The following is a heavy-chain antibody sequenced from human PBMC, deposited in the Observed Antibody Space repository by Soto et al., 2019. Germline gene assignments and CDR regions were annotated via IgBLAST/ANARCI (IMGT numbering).Heavy chain of an antibody. Sequence: ASVKVSCKASGYTFTSYYMHWVRQAPGQGLEWMGIINPSGGSTSYAQKFQGRVTMTRDTSTSTVYMELSSLRSEDTAVYYCARDRGRFLEWLLYTYYYYGMDVWGQGTTVTVSS. D-gene: IGHD3-3*01. CDR2: INPSGGST. CDR3: ARDRGRFLEWLLYTYYYYGMDV. J-gene: IGHJ6*02. CDR1: GYTFTSYY. V-gene: IGHV1-46*01.